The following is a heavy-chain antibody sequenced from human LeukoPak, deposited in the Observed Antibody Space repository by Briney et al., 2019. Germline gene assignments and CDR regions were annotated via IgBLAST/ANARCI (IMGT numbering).Heavy chain of an antibody. Sequence: GGSLRLSCAASGFTVSSNYMSWVRQAPGKGLEWVSVIYSGGSTYYADSVKGRFTISRDNSKNTLYLQMNSLRAEDTAVYYCAREYCSGGSCYQDSWGQGTLVTVSS. V-gene: IGHV3-53*01. CDR2: IYSGGST. CDR3: AREYCSGGSCYQDS. D-gene: IGHD2-15*01. J-gene: IGHJ4*02. CDR1: GFTVSSNY.